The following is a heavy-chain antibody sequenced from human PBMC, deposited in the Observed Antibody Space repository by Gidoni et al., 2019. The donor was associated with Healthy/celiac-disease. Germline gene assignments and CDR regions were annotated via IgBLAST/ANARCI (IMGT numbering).Heavy chain of an antibody. CDR2: IYYSGST. D-gene: IGHD1-20*01. Sequence: QLQLQESGPGLVKPSETLSLTCTVSGGSISSSSYYWGWIRQPPGKGLEWIGSIYYSGSTYYNPSLKSRVTISVDTSKNQFSLKLSSVTAADTAVYYCASPSANNWNDDGDYWGQGTLVTVSS. CDR1: GGSISSSSYY. CDR3: ASPSANNWNDDGDY. V-gene: IGHV4-39*01. J-gene: IGHJ4*02.